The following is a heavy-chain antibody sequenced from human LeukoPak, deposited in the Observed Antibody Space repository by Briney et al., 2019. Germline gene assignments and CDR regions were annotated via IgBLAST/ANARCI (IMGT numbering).Heavy chain of an antibody. Sequence: GASVKVSCKASGYTLTSYDVNWGRQATGQGLEWMGWMNPNSGNTGYAQKFQGRVTMTRNTSISTAYMELSSLRSEDTAVYYCARNWGLAQGYFDYWGQGTLVTVSS. CDR2: MNPNSGNT. J-gene: IGHJ4*02. CDR3: ARNWGLAQGYFDY. V-gene: IGHV1-8*01. CDR1: GYTLTSYD. D-gene: IGHD7-27*01.